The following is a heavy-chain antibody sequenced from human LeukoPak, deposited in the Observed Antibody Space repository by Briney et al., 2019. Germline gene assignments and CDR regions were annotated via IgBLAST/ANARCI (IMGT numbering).Heavy chain of an antibody. CDR3: ARSKGSSFRSPFDY. CDR2: ISSSGSYI. J-gene: IGHJ4*02. V-gene: IGHV3-21*01. Sequence: PGGSLRLSCAASGFTFSSYSMNWVRQAPGKGLEWVSSISSSGSYIYYADSVKGRFTIPRDNAKNSLYLQMNSLRAEDTAVYYCARSKGSSFRSPFDYWGQGTLVTVSS. D-gene: IGHD6-6*01. CDR1: GFTFSSYS.